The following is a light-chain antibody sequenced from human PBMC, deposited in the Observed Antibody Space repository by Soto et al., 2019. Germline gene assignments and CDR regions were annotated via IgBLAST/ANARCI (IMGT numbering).Light chain of an antibody. CDR3: GAWENRLTVYV. CDR2: DSD. Sequence: QSVLTQPPSVSAAPGQEVTISCSGSSSNIAANSVSWYQHLPGTAPKLLIYDSDRRPSGIPARFSGSKSGTSATLGITGLQTGDEADCYCGAWENRLTVYVFGSGTKLTVL. J-gene: IGLJ1*01. CDR1: SSNIAANS. V-gene: IGLV1-51*01.